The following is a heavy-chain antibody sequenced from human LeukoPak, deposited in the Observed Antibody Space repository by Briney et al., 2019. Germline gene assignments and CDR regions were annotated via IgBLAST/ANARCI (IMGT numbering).Heavy chain of an antibody. Sequence: PSETLSLTCTVSGGSISSYYWSWIRQPPGKGLEWIGYIYYSGSTYYNPSLESRVTISVDTSKNQFSLKLSSVTAADTAVYYCARDRLSSTTYYYDSSATEGDYWGQGTLVTVSS. V-gene: IGHV4-30-4*08. CDR2: IYYSGST. D-gene: IGHD3-22*01. CDR1: GGSISSYY. J-gene: IGHJ4*02. CDR3: ARDRLSSTTYYYDSSATEGDY.